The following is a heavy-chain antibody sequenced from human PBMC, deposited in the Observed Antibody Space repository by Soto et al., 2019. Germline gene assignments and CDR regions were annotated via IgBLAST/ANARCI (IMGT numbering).Heavy chain of an antibody. D-gene: IGHD1-26*01. J-gene: IGHJ4*02. CDR3: ARAYSGSYYSTH. Sequence: GGSLRLSCAASGFTFSSYSMNCVRQAPGKGLEWVSSISSSSSYIYYADSVKGRFTISRDNAKNSLYLQMNSLRAEDTAVYYCARAYSGSYYSTHWGQGTLVTVSS. CDR1: GFTFSSYS. V-gene: IGHV3-21*01. CDR2: ISSSSSYI.